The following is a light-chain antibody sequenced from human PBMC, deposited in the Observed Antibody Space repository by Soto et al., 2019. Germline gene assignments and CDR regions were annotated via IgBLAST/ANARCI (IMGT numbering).Light chain of an antibody. CDR1: QSISTN. V-gene: IGKV1-39*01. CDR2: GAS. J-gene: IGKJ4*01. Sequence: DIQMTQSPASLSASVGDSVTITCRASQSISTNLHWYQQKAGKAPNLLIFGASNLQSGVPSRFSGSGSGTDFTLTIGSLQPEASATYFCQQSYSTPLTFGGGTKVEIK. CDR3: QQSYSTPLT.